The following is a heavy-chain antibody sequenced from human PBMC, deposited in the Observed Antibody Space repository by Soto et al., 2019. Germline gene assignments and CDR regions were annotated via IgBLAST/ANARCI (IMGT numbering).Heavy chain of an antibody. D-gene: IGHD2-15*01. CDR2: LYYSGHT. J-gene: IGHJ5*02. CDR3: ATRQGGSYNWFDP. CDR1: GGSISRGSYS. V-gene: IGHV4-39*01. Sequence: SETLSLTCTVSGGSISRGSYSWAWFRHPTGKGIEWIGTLYYSGHTYYNPSLKSRVTISVDTSKNQFSLKLSSVTAADTAVYYCATRQGGSYNWFDPWGQGTLVTVSS.